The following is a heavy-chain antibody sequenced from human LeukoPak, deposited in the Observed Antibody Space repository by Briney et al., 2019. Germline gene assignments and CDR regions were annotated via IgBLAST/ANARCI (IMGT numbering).Heavy chain of an antibody. CDR2: MNPNSGNT. CDR1: GYTFISYD. Sequence: ASVTVSCKASGYTFISYDINWVRQAPGQGLEWMGWMNPNSGNTGYAQKFQGRVTMTRNSSISTAYMELSSLRSEDTAVYYCARKSNTSSGWFAFDYWGQGTLVTVSS. D-gene: IGHD6-19*01. CDR3: ARKSNTSSGWFAFDY. J-gene: IGHJ4*02. V-gene: IGHV1-8*01.